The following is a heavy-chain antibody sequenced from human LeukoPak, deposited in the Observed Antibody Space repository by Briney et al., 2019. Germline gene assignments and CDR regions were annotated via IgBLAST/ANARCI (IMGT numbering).Heavy chain of an antibody. CDR1: GFTFSSYA. CDR3: AKDLAILKADYYDSSGYERFDY. CDR2: ISGSGGST. D-gene: IGHD3-22*01. Sequence: PGGSLRLSCAASGFTFSSYAMRWVRQAPGKGLEWVSAISGSGGSTYYADSVKGRFTISRDNSKNTLYLQMNSLRAEDTAVYYCAKDLAILKADYYDSSGYERFDYWGQGTLVTVSS. V-gene: IGHV3-23*01. J-gene: IGHJ4*02.